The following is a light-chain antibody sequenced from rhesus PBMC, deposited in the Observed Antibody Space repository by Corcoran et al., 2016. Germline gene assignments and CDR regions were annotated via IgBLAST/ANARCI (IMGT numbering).Light chain of an antibody. J-gene: IGKJ4*01. CDR1: QGIIND. CDR3: QHYYNSPLT. V-gene: IGKV1-18*01. Sequence: DIQMTQSPSSLSASVGDRVTITCRASQGIINDLAWYQQKPGETPKLLIYEASSLQSGIPSRFRGSGSGTDCTLTISSLQPEDFATYDCQHYYNSPLTFGGGTKVEIK. CDR2: EAS.